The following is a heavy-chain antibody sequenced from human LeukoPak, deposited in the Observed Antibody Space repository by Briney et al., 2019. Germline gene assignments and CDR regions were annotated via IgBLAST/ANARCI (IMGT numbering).Heavy chain of an antibody. CDR2: ISSNGGST. D-gene: IGHD2-2*01. CDR1: GFTFSDYA. J-gene: IGHJ4*02. Sequence: PGGSLRLSCSASGFTFSDYAIHWVRQAPGKGLEYVSAISSNGGSTYYADSVKGRFTISRDNSKNTLYLQMRSLRAEDTAVYYCVKAGCSSTRCYGNYWGQGTLVTVSS. V-gene: IGHV3-64D*09. CDR3: VKAGCSSTRCYGNY.